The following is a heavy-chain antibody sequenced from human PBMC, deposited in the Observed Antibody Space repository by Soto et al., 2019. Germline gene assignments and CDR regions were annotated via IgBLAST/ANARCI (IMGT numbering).Heavy chain of an antibody. Sequence: TGGSLILSCAASGFTFSSYAMHWVRQAPGKGLEWVSSISSSASHINYADSVKGRFTISRDNAKKSLYLQMNSLRAEDTAVYYCARGYTGYCSGGTCYWFDPWGQGTLVTVSS. CDR2: ISSSASHI. D-gene: IGHD2-15*01. CDR3: ARGYTGYCSGGTCYWFDP. V-gene: IGHV3-21*01. J-gene: IGHJ5*02. CDR1: GFTFSSYA.